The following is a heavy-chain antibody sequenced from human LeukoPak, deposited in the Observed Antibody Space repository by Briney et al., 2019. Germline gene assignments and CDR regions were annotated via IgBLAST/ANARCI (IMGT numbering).Heavy chain of an antibody. V-gene: IGHV4-61*09. J-gene: IGHJ5*02. CDR1: GGSINGGSYY. Sequence: SETLSLTCSVSGGSINGGSYYWSWIRQPAGKPLEWIGHIFTTGSTSYNPSLRTRVTISEDSSKDQFSLNLKSVTAADTAVYYCARGSPPSSWYGNWFDPWGQGTLVTVSS. D-gene: IGHD6-13*01. CDR2: IFTTGST. CDR3: ARGSPPSSWYGNWFDP.